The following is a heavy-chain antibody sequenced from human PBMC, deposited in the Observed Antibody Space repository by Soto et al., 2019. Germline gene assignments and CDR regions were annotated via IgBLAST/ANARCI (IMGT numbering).Heavy chain of an antibody. V-gene: IGHV3-30*18. J-gene: IGHJ6*02. Sequence: GGSLRLSCAASGFAFSSYGMHWVRQAPGKGLEWVAVISYDGSNKYYADSVKGRFTISRDNSKNTLYLQMNSLRAEDTAVYYCAKDSPPHCTNGVCYTYYYYYGMDVWGQGTTVTVS. CDR3: AKDSPPHCTNGVCYTYYYYYGMDV. CDR1: GFAFSSYG. CDR2: ISYDGSNK. D-gene: IGHD2-8*01.